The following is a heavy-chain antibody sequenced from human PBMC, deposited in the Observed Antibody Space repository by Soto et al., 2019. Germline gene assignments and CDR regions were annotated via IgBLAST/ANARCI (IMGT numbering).Heavy chain of an antibody. V-gene: IGHV2-5*02. CDR2: VFWDNDK. CDR1: GFSLSTSGVG. Sequence: SGPTLVNPTQTLTLTCTFSGFSLSTSGVGVGWIRQPPGEALEWLALVFWDNDKRYSPSLKSRLTITKDASKNQVVLTMTNVEPVDTATYYCARLYYYDSSGYLRPFDYWGQGTLVTVSS. D-gene: IGHD3-22*01. J-gene: IGHJ4*02. CDR3: ARLYYYDSSGYLRPFDY.